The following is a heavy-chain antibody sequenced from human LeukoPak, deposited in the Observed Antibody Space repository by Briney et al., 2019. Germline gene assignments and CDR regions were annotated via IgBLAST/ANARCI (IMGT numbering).Heavy chain of an antibody. CDR1: GYTFTGYY. D-gene: IGHD1-1*01. V-gene: IGHV1-2*02. CDR2: INPNSAGT. CDR3: ARDDTATPNWELDY. J-gene: IGHJ4*02. Sequence: ASVKVSCKASGYTFTGYYMHWVRQAPGQGLEWMGWINPNSAGTNYAQKFQDRVTMTRDTSISTAYMELSRLRSDDTAVYYCARDDTATPNWELDYWGQGTLVTVSS.